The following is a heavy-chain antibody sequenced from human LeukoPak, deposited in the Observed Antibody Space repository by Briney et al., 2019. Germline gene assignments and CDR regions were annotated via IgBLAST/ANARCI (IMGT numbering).Heavy chain of an antibody. J-gene: IGHJ4*02. V-gene: IGHV3-7*01. Sequence: GGSLRLSCAGSGFRLSNYWVSWARQAPGKGRGWVANVRPDGRDTQCVGSMKGRFTVSRDNSENSLSLGMCGLRAEDTFVYYCAATTRSSSCDYWGQGTLVTVSS. CDR3: AATTRSSSCDY. CDR1: GFRLSNYW. D-gene: IGHD2-2*01. CDR2: VRPDGRDT.